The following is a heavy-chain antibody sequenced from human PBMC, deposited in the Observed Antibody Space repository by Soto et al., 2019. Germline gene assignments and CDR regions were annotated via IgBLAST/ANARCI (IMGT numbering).Heavy chain of an antibody. V-gene: IGHV4-38-2*02. CDR1: GYLISSGYY. J-gene: IGHJ4*02. D-gene: IGHD3-22*01. Sequence: SETLSLTCSVSGYLISSGYYWGWVRQTPGKGLEWLGSIDYSGRTYKNPSLKSRVSASVDLSKNQFSLNLRSVTAADTAVYFCARDLSSGYDSYYSDYWGQGTLVTVSS. CDR3: ARDLSSGYDSYYSDY. CDR2: IDYSGRT.